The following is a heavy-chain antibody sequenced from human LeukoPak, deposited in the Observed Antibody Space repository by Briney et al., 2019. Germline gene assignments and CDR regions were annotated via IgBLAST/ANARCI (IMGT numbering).Heavy chain of an antibody. CDR3: ARGRPYYYGAFDI. V-gene: IGHV4-34*01. CDR1: GGSFSGYY. J-gene: IGHJ3*02. CDR2: INHSGST. D-gene: IGHD3-10*01. Sequence: SETLSLTCAVYGGSFSGYYWSWIRLPPGKGLEWIGEINHSGSTNYNPSLKSRVTISVDTSKNQFSLKLSSVTAADTAVYYCARGRPYYYGAFDIWGQGTMVTVSS.